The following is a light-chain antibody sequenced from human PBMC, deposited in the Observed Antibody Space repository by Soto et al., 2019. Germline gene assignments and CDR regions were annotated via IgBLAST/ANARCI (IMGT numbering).Light chain of an antibody. J-gene: IGKJ1*01. CDR3: QQYGSAQT. V-gene: IGKV1-8*01. CDR2: AAS. CDR1: QGISSY. Sequence: AIRMTQSPSSFSASTGDRVTITCRASQGISSYLAWYQQKPGKAPKLLIYAASTLQSGVPSRFSGSGSGTDFTLTIRRLEPEDFAVYYCQQYGSAQTLGQGTKGDI.